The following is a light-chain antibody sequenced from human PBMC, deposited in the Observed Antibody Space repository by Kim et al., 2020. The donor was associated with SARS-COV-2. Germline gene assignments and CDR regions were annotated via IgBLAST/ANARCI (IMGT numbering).Light chain of an antibody. CDR2: EVS. Sequence: QSALTQPASVSASPGQSITISCTGTSSDVGNYNLVSWYQQHPGKAPKVMIYEVSKRPSWVSARFSGSKSANMASLTISGLQTEDEADYYCCSYAGRNIYVFGTGTKVTVL. V-gene: IGLV2-23*02. J-gene: IGLJ1*01. CDR3: CSYAGRNIYV. CDR1: SSDVGNYNL.